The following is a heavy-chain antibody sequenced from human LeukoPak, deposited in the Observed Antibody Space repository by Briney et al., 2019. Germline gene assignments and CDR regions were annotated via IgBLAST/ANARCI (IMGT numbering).Heavy chain of an antibody. CDR2: MYYTGST. J-gene: IGHJ3*02. D-gene: IGHD6-19*01. V-gene: IGHV4-59*02. CDR3: ARHRLEIAVGGGFDAFDI. Sequence: SETLSLTCTVSGGSVNSYYWSWIRQPPGKGLEWIGYMYYTGSTNYNPSLKSRVAISVDTSKSHFSLKLSSVTAADTAVYYCARHRLEIAVGGGFDAFDIWGQGTMVTVSS. CDR1: GGSVNSYY.